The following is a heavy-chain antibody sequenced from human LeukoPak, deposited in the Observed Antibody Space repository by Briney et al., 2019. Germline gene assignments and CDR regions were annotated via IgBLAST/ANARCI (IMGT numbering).Heavy chain of an antibody. Sequence: PSETLSLTCTVSGGSISSYYWSWIRQPAGKGLEWIGRTYTSGSTNYNPSLKSRVTMSVDTSKNQFSLKLSSVTAADTAVYYCARPMVNRVGLSGAFDIWGQGTMVTVSS. D-gene: IGHD4/OR15-4a*01. V-gene: IGHV4-4*07. CDR3: ARPMVNRVGLSGAFDI. CDR1: GGSISSYY. CDR2: TYTSGST. J-gene: IGHJ3*02.